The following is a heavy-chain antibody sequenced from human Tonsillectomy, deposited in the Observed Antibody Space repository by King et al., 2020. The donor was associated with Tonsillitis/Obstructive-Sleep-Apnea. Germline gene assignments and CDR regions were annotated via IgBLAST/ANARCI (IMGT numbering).Heavy chain of an antibody. CDR3: ARDISYQLLVPDYYMDV. V-gene: IGHV3-33*01. Sequence: QLVQSGGGVVQPGRSLRLSCAASGFTFSSYGMHWVRQAPGKGLEWVAVIWYDGSNKYYADSVKGRFTISRDNSKNTLYLQMNSLRAEDTAVYYCARDISYQLLVPDYYMDVWGKGTTVTVSS. J-gene: IGHJ6*03. CDR2: IWYDGSNK. D-gene: IGHD6-19*01. CDR1: GFTFSSYG.